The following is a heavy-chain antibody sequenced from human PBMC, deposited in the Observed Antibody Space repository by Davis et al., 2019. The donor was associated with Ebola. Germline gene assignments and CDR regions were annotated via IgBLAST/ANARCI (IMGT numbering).Heavy chain of an antibody. CDR1: GYTFTSYG. CDR2: ISAYNGNT. J-gene: IGHJ4*02. CDR3: ATADRDGYNRIDY. V-gene: IGHV1-18*01. Sequence: AASVKVSCKASGYTFTSYGISWVRQAPGQGLEWMGWISAYNGNTNYAQKFQGWVTMTRDTSISTAYMELSRLRSDDTAVYYCATADRDGYNRIDYWGQGTLVTVSS. D-gene: IGHD5-24*01.